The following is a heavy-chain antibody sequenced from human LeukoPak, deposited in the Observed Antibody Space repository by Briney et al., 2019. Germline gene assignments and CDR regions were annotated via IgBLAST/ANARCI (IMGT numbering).Heavy chain of an antibody. V-gene: IGHV4-34*01. CDR3: ARVNTMVRGVILAPYYFDY. D-gene: IGHD3-10*01. J-gene: IGHJ4*02. CDR1: GGSFSGYY. Sequence: SETLSLTCAVYGGSFSGYYWSWIRQPLGKGLEWIGEINHSGSTNYNPSLKSRVTISVDTSKNQFSLKLSSVTAADTAVYYCARVNTMVRGVILAPYYFDYWGQGTLVTVSS. CDR2: INHSGST.